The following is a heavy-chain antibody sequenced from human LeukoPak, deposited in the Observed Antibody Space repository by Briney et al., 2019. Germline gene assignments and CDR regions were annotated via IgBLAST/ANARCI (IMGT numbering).Heavy chain of an antibody. J-gene: IGHJ6*03. Sequence: PSETLSLTCTVSGGSISSGSYYYGWIRQPPGKGLEWVGSVHYRGTTYYSPSLESRVTISVDTSKSQFSLKLSSVTAADTAVYYCATGSSIYHYYYYMDVWGKGTTVTVSS. CDR1: GGSISSGSYY. V-gene: IGHV4-39*01. CDR3: ATGSSIYHYYYYMDV. D-gene: IGHD2/OR15-2a*01. CDR2: VHYRGTT.